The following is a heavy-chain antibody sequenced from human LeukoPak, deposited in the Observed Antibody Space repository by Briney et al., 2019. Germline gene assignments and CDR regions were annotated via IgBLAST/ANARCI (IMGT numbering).Heavy chain of an antibody. CDR3: ARGDDLSTGYFWFDP. CDR2: INPNSGGT. CDR1: GYTFTSYD. D-gene: IGHD3-22*01. V-gene: IGHV1-2*02. J-gene: IGHJ5*02. Sequence: ASVKVSCKASGYTFTSYDINWVRQAPGQGLEWMGWINPNSGGTNYAQKFQGRVTMTRDTSISTVYMELNRLRSDDTAVYYCARGDDLSTGYFWFDPWGQGTLVTASS.